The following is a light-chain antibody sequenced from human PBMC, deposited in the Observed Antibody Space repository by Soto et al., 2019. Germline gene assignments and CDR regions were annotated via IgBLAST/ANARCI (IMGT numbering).Light chain of an antibody. V-gene: IGKV3-15*01. J-gene: IGKJ1*01. CDR1: QSVSSN. CDR3: QQYDKWPRT. Sequence: EIVLTQSPGTLSLSPGERVTLSCRASQSVSSNFLAWYQQRPGQAPRLLIYGASARATGIPARFSGGGSWAEYTLTISSLQSEDFAVYYCQQYDKWPRTFGQGTKVDIK. CDR2: GAS.